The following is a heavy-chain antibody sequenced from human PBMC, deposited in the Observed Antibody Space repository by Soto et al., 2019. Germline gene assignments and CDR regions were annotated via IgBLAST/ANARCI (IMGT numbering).Heavy chain of an antibody. CDR2: IKQDGSEK. CDR3: ARDHNIVVVVAPIYGMEV. J-gene: IGHJ6*02. CDR1: GCTRSSNR. Sequence: EGALRGSCAASGCTRSSNRMSWVRQAPGKGLEWVANIKQDGSEKYYVDSVKGRFTISRDNAKNSLYLQMNSLRAEDTAVYYCARDHNIVVVVAPIYGMEVWGQGTTVTVSS. V-gene: IGHV3-7*05. D-gene: IGHD2-15*01.